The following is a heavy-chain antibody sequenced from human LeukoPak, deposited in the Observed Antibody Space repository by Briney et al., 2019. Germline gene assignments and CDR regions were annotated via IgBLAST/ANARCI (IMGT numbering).Heavy chain of an antibody. J-gene: IGHJ4*02. CDR2: ISSLSSYI. D-gene: IGHD5-18*01. Sequence: GGSLRLSCAASGFTFSNYSMNWVRQAPGKGLEWVSSISSLSSYIYYADSLKGRFTISRDNAKNSLYLQMNSLRAGDTAVYYCARGGPRDGYDYWGQGTLVTVSS. CDR1: GFTFSNYS. V-gene: IGHV3-21*01. CDR3: ARGGPRDGYDY.